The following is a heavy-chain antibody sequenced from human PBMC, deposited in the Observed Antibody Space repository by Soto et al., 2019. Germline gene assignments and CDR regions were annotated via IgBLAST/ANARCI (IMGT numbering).Heavy chain of an antibody. Sequence: GGSLRLSCAASGFTVSSYAMSWVRQAPGKVLEWVSAIGGSGGSTYYADSVKGRFTISRDNSKNTLFLQMNSLRAEDTAVYYCAKDPYYYDTSEMDVWGQGTTVTVSS. CDR2: IGGSGGST. J-gene: IGHJ6*02. CDR1: GFTVSSYA. V-gene: IGHV3-23*01. D-gene: IGHD3-22*01. CDR3: AKDPYYYDTSEMDV.